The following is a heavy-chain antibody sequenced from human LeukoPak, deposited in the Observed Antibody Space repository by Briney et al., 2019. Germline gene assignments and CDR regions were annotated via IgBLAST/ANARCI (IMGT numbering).Heavy chain of an antibody. CDR1: GGSISSYY. CDR3: ARVSDSSGYYLPDY. J-gene: IGHJ4*02. Sequence: SETLSLTCTVSGGSISSYYWSWIRQPAGKGLEWIGRIYTSGSTNYNPSLKSRVTMSVDTSKNQFSLKLSSVTAADTAVYYCARVSDSSGYYLPDYWGQGTLVTVSS. V-gene: IGHV4-4*07. CDR2: IYTSGST. D-gene: IGHD3-22*01.